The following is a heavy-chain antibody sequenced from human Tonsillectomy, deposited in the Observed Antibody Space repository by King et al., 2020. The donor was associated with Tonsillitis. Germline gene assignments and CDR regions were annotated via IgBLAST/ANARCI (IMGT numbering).Heavy chain of an antibody. CDR1: GFTFSTYG. CDR3: ARGLYGQWLVPVSYYYGMDV. D-gene: IGHD6-19*01. V-gene: IGHV3-33*05. Sequence: VQLVESGGGVVQPGRSLRLSCAASGFTFSTYGMHWVRQAPGKGLEWVAVISYDGTNKYYADSVRGRFTISRDNSKNTLYLQMNSLRDGDTAVYYCARGLYGQWLVPVSYYYGMDVWGQGTTVTVSS. CDR2: ISYDGTNK. J-gene: IGHJ6*02.